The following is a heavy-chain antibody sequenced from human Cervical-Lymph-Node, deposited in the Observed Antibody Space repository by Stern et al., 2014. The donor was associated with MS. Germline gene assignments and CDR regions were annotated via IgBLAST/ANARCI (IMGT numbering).Heavy chain of an antibody. CDR2: IDGNAKT. J-gene: IGHJ4*02. CDR3: ARMMGSGYRHYFDY. V-gene: IGHV2-70*04. Sequence: QITLNESGPALVQPTQTLTLTCSFSGFSLITSGTRVSWIRQPPGRALEWLARIDGNAKTFYIASQRTRLTISKDTSKNQVVLTMTNVDPLDTSTYYCARMMGSGYRHYFDYWGQGTPVTVSS. D-gene: IGHD3-3*01. CDR1: GFSLITSGTR.